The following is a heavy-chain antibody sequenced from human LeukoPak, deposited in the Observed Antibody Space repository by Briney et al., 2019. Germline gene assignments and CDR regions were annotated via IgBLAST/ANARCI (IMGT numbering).Heavy chain of an antibody. J-gene: IGHJ4*02. CDR2: IYHSGST. D-gene: IGHD1-26*01. CDR3: ARVGSGCFDY. V-gene: IGHV4-38-2*02. Sequence: SETLSLTCTVSGYSISSGYYWGWIRQPPGKGLEWIGSIYHSGSTYYNPSLKSRVTISVDTSKNQFSLKLSSVTAADTAVYYCARVGSGCFDYWGQGTRVTVSS. CDR1: GYSISSGYY.